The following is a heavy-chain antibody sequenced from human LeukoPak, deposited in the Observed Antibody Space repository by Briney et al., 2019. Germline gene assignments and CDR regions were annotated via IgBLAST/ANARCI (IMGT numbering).Heavy chain of an antibody. CDR1: GFTFSSYA. CDR2: ISGSGGST. Sequence: GGSLRLSCAASGFTFSSYAMSWVRQAPGKGLEWVSAISGSGGSTYYADSVKGRLTISRDNSKNTLYLQMNSLRAEDTAVYYCAKDRVALGSGWPLGSYGMDVWGQGTTVTVSS. D-gene: IGHD6-19*01. CDR3: AKDRVALGSGWPLGSYGMDV. J-gene: IGHJ6*02. V-gene: IGHV3-23*01.